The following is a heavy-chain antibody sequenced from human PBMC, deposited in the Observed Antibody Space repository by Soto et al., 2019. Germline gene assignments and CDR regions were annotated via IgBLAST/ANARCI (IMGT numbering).Heavy chain of an antibody. CDR1: GFTFSSYA. J-gene: IGHJ5*01. V-gene: IGHV3-23*01. D-gene: IGHD4-17*01. CDR3: AKDTRYGDYVRWFDS. Sequence: EVHLLESGGGLVQPGGSLRLSCTASGFTFSSYAMTWVRQAPGRGLEGVSGVSASGSRTYYADSVKGRFTISRDNSKSTLYLQMNSLRAGDTAVYYCAKDTRYGDYVRWFDSWGQGTLVTVSS. CDR2: VSASGSRT.